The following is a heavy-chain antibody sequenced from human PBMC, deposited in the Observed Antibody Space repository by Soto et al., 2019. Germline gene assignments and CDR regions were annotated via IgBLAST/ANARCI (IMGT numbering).Heavy chain of an antibody. D-gene: IGHD3-3*02. Sequence: GGSLRLSCAASGFTFSSYEMNWIRQAPGKGLEWVSYIGFSGSTKYYADSVKGRFTISRDNAKNSLFLQMNSLRVEDTAVYYCARSPFLECNWAPGPLVTGSS. CDR3: ARSPFLECN. J-gene: IGHJ4*02. CDR1: GFTFSSYE. V-gene: IGHV3-48*03. CDR2: IGFSGSTK.